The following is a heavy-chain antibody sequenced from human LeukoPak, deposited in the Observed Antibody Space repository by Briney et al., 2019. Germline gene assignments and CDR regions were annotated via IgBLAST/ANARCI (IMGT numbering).Heavy chain of an antibody. CDR1: GGPFSGYF. CDR2: IHNSGTT. Sequence: SETLSLTCAVSGGPFSGYFWSWIRQSSGKGLEWIGEIHNSGTTNYNPSLNSRVTISEDTSKNQFYLNLGSVTAADTAVYYCARRYYYNLGSFPIDFWGQGTLVTVSS. D-gene: IGHD3-10*01. V-gene: IGHV4-34*01. CDR3: ARRYYYNLGSFPIDF. J-gene: IGHJ4*02.